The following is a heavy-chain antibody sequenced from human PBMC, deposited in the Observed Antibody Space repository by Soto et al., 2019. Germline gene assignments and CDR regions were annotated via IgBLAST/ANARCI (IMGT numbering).Heavy chain of an antibody. J-gene: IGHJ6*02. V-gene: IGHV5-51*01. CDR2: IYPGDSDT. D-gene: IGHD2-2*01. CDR1: GYSFTSYW. CDR3: ARLRGEYCSSTSCRLYYYYGMDV. Sequence: TGESLKISCNGSGYSFTSYWIGWVRQMPGKGLEWMGIIYPGDSDTRYSPSFQGQVTISADKSISTAYLQWSSLKASDTAMYYCARLRGEYCSSTSCRLYYYYGMDVWGQGTTVTVSS.